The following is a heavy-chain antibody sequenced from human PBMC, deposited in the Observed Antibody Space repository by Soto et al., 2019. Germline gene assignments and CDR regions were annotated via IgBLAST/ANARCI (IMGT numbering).Heavy chain of an antibody. CDR3: ARVGITAPTFRGFAY. D-gene: IGHD1-20*01. Sequence: QVQLVESGGGVVQPGRSLRLSCAASGFTFSSYGMHWVRQAPGKGLEWVAVIWFDGSNKYYADSVKGRFTISRDNSKNTLYLQMHSLRAEDTAVYYCARVGITAPTFRGFAYWGQGTLVTVSS. CDR1: GFTFSSYG. CDR2: IWFDGSNK. J-gene: IGHJ4*02. V-gene: IGHV3-33*01.